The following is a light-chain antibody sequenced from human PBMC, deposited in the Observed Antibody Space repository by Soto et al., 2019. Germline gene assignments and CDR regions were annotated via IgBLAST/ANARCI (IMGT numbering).Light chain of an antibody. J-gene: IGKJ2*01. Sequence: EIVLTQSPGTLSLSPGERATLSCRASQSFSSNYLAWYKHKPGQAPRLLISGASSRASGIPDRFSGTGSGTDLTLTISRLAPEDFAVYYCQQYNSLPTFGQGTKLEIK. V-gene: IGKV3-20*01. CDR1: QSFSSNY. CDR3: QQYNSLPT. CDR2: GAS.